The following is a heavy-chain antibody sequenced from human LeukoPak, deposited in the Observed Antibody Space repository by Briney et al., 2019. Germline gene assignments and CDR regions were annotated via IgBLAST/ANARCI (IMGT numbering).Heavy chain of an antibody. CDR1: GFTFDDYG. V-gene: IGHV3-20*04. J-gene: IGHJ4*02. CDR3: ARAHTYSSSWYLDY. Sequence: GGSLRLSCAASGFTFDDYGMSWVRQAPGKGLEWVSVINWNGGSTYYADSVKGRFTISRDNAKNSLNLQMNRLRAEDTALYYCARAHTYSSSWYLDYWGQGPLATVSS. D-gene: IGHD6-13*01. CDR2: INWNGGST.